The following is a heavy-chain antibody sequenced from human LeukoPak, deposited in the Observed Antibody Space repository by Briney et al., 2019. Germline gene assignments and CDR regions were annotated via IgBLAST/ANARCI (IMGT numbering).Heavy chain of an antibody. V-gene: IGHV3-74*01. CDR1: GLIVSSNYW. CDR3: ARGYYSSSRFDS. J-gene: IGHJ4*02. Sequence: GGSLRLSCAASGLIVSSNYWMHWVRQAPGKGLVWVSRVNSDGSTTNYADSVKGRFTISRDNAENTLYMRMNSLRPEDTAVYYCARGYYSSSRFDSWGQGTLVTVSS. CDR2: VNSDGSTT. D-gene: IGHD6-13*01.